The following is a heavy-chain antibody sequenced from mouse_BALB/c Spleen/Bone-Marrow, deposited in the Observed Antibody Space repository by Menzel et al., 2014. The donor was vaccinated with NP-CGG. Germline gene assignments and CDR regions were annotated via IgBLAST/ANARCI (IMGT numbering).Heavy chain of an antibody. CDR3: ARKKRNYSNYYWFPY. J-gene: IGHJ3*01. Sequence: VQLLQSGAEFVMPGASVKMSCKASGYTFTDYWIHWVKQRPGQGLEWIGAIFTSDSYSSYNQKFKGKATLTVDESSSAAYMQLNSLTSENSAIYYCARKKRNYSNYYWFPYWGQGTLVTVSA. CDR2: IFTSDSYS. V-gene: IGHV1-69*01. D-gene: IGHD2-5*01. CDR1: GYTFTDYW.